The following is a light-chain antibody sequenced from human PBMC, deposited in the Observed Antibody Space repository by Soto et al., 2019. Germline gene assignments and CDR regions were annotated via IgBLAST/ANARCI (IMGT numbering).Light chain of an antibody. CDR2: EAS. Sequence: AIQVTQSPSSLSASVGDRVTISCRASQGIGNDLGWYQQKPGKAPKLLIYEASTLHTGVASRFSGSGSGTDFTLTISSLQPEDFETYYCLQDYVYPWTFGQGTKVEVK. V-gene: IGKV1-6*01. CDR1: QGIGND. CDR3: LQDYVYPWT. J-gene: IGKJ1*01.